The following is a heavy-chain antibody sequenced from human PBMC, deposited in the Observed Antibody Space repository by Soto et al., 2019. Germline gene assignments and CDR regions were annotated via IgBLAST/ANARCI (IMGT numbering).Heavy chain of an antibody. V-gene: IGHV4-34*01. CDR3: ARHSSGYYRTKIDY. J-gene: IGHJ4*02. Sequence: SETLSLTCAVYGGSFSGYYWSWIRQPPGKGLEWIGEINHSGSTNYNPSLKSRVTISVDTSKNQFSLKLSSVTAADTAVYYCARHSSGYYRTKIDYWGQGTLVTVSS. CDR1: GGSFSGYY. CDR2: INHSGST. D-gene: IGHD3-22*01.